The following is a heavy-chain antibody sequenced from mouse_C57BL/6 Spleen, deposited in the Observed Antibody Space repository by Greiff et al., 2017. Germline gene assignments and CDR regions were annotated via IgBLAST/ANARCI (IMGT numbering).Heavy chain of an antibody. CDR1: GYAFSSSW. CDR3: AKRGDDGYYFAY. CDR2: IYPGDGDT. Sequence: VQLQQSGPELVKPGASVKISCKASGYAFSSSWMNWVKQRPGEGLEWIGRIYPGDGDTNYNGKFKGKATLTADKSSSTAYMQLSSLTSEDSAVYFCAKRGDDGYYFAYWGQGTLVTVSA. D-gene: IGHD2-3*01. V-gene: IGHV1-82*01. J-gene: IGHJ3*01.